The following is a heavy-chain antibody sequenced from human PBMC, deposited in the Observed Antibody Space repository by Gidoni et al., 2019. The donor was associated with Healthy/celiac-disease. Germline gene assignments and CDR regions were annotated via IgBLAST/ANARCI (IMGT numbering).Heavy chain of an antibody. CDR2: ISYDGSNK. D-gene: IGHD3-3*01. CDR3: ARDPRYDFWSGPPPLDY. CDR1: GFTVSSYA. Sequence: QVQLVESGGGVVQPGRSLRRSCAASGFTVSSYAMHWVRQAPGKGLEWVSVISYDGSNKYYADSVKGRFTISRDNSKNTLYLQMNSLRAEDTAVYYCARDPRYDFWSGPPPLDYWGQGTLVTVSS. V-gene: IGHV3-30-3*01. J-gene: IGHJ4*02.